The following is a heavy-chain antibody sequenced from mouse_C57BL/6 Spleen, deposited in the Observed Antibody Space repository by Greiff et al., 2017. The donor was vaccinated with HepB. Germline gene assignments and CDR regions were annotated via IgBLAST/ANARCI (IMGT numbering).Heavy chain of an antibody. Sequence: EVKLVESGAELVKPGASVKLSCTASGFNIKDYYMHWVKQRTEQGLGWIGRIDPEDGETKYAPKFQGKATITADTSSNTAYLQLSSLTSEDTAVYYCARGALDYGSPYYYAMDYWGQGTSVTVSS. CDR1: GFNIKDYY. CDR2: IDPEDGET. CDR3: ARGALDYGSPYYYAMDY. D-gene: IGHD1-1*01. J-gene: IGHJ4*01. V-gene: IGHV14-2*01.